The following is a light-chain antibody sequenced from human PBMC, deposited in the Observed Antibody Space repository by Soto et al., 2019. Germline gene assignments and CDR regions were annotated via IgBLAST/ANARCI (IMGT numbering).Light chain of an antibody. J-gene: IGKJ1*01. CDR3: QQYNTYSRT. V-gene: IGKV1-5*03. CDR1: QSISTY. CDR2: KAS. Sequence: DIPITQSPSTLSATVGASVAIPCRASQSISTYLAWYQQKPGKAPKLLIYKASSLESGVPSRFSGSGSGAEFTLTISSLQPDDFATYYCQQYNTYSRTFGQGTNVDI.